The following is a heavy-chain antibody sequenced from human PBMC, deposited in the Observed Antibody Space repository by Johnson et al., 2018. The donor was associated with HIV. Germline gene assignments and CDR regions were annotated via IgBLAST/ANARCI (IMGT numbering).Heavy chain of an antibody. CDR2: ISYDGSNK. D-gene: IGHD2-8*02. J-gene: IGHJ3*02. CDR3: ARDDLRDTGAFDI. Sequence: VQLVESGGGVVQPGRSLRLSCAASGFTFSSYGMHWVRQAPGKGLQWLATISYDGSNKYYADSVKGRFTISRDNSKNTLYLQMNSLRAEDTAVYYCARDDLRDTGAFDIWGQGTMVTVSS. CDR1: GFTFSSYG. V-gene: IGHV3-30*03.